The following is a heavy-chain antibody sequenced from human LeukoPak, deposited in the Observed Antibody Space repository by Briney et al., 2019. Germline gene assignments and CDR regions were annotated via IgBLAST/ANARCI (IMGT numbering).Heavy chain of an antibody. CDR3: ARDTCFDSSGYRHVFWFFDL. CDR2: IHYSGDT. Sequence: KSPETLSLTCTVSSVSISSYYWSWIRQTPGKGLEWIGTIHYSGDTYHNPSLKSRVTLSRDTSKNQFSLRLTSVIAADTAVYYCARDTCFDSSGYRHVFWFFDLWGRGTLVTVSS. V-gene: IGHV4-59*12. J-gene: IGHJ2*01. CDR1: SVSISSYY. D-gene: IGHD3-22*01.